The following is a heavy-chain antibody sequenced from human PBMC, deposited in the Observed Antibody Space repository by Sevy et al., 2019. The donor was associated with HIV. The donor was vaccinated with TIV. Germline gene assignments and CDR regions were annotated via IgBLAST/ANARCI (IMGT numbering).Heavy chain of an antibody. CDR1: GFTFSSYA. CDR3: ARDGSEMATIEYYFDY. Sequence: GGSLRLSCAASGFTFSSYAMHWVRQAPGKGLEWVAVISYDGSNKYYADSVKGRFTISRDNSKNTLYLQMNSLRAEETAVYYCARDGSEMATIEYYFDYWGQGTLVTVSS. V-gene: IGHV3-30-3*01. CDR2: ISYDGSNK. J-gene: IGHJ4*02. D-gene: IGHD5-12*01.